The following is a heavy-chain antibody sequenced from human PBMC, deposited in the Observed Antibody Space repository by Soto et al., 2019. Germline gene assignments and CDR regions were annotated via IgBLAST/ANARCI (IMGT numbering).Heavy chain of an antibody. CDR3: ARDRDSYGYFRMYYYGMDV. CDR1: GYTFTSYY. D-gene: IGHD5-18*01. V-gene: IGHV3-30-3*01. CDR2: ISYDGSNK. J-gene: IGHJ6*02. Sequence: SCKASGYTFTSYYMHWVRQAPGKGLEWVAVISYDGSNKYYADSVKGRFTISRDNSKKTLYLQMNSLRAEDTAVYYCARDRDSYGYFRMYYYGMDVWGQGTTVTVSS.